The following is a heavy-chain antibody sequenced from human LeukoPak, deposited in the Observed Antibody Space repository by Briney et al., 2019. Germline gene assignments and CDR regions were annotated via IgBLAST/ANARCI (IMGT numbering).Heavy chain of an antibody. CDR1: GGSISSGSYY. CDR2: INHSGST. V-gene: IGHV4-39*07. CDR3: ARNARDGYNRFDY. J-gene: IGHJ4*02. D-gene: IGHD5-24*01. Sequence: PSQTLSLTCTVSGGSISSGSYYWSWIRQPPGEGLEWIGEINHSGSTNYNPSLKSRVTISVDTSKNQFSLKLSSVTAADTAVYYCARNARDGYNRFDYWGQGTLVTVSS.